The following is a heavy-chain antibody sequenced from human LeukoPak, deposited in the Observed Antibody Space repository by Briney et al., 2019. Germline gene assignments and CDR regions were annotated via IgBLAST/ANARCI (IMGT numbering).Heavy chain of an antibody. Sequence: SETLSLTCTVSGGSISSGSYYWGWIRQPPGKGLEWIGSIYYSGSTYYNPSLKSRVTISVDTSKNQFSLKLSSVTAADTAVYYCARIAAAGTGRFRADPYYYYMDVWGKGTTVTVSS. V-gene: IGHV4-39*01. CDR3: ARIAAAGTGRFRADPYYYYMDV. CDR2: IYYSGST. CDR1: GGSISSGSYY. J-gene: IGHJ6*03. D-gene: IGHD6-13*01.